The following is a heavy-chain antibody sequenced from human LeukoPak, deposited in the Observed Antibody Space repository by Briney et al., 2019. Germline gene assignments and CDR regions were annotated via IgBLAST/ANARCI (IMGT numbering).Heavy chain of an antibody. D-gene: IGHD3-16*01. CDR3: ARRLPFYGMDV. CDR1: GFTFSGYW. V-gene: IGHV3-7*01. Sequence: PGGSLRLSCEASGFTFSGYWMSWVRQAPGKGPEWVANINEDGTRNAYVASVKGRFTISRENARNSVYLQMNSLRAEDTAVYYCARRLPFYGMDVWGQGTTVIVSS. J-gene: IGHJ6*02. CDR2: INEDGTRN.